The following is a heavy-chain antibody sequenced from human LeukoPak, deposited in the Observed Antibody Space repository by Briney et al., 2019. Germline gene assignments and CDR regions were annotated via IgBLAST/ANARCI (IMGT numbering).Heavy chain of an antibody. CDR3: ARVGAGLREYFDY. D-gene: IGHD1-26*01. Sequence: ASVKVSCKASGYTFTSYGISWVRQATGQGLEWMGLITAYNGNTNYAQKLQGSDTMTLDTSTSTAYMERRSLRSYDTAVYYFARVGAGLREYFDYWGQGTLFTVSS. J-gene: IGHJ4*02. V-gene: IGHV1-18*01. CDR1: GYTFTSYG. CDR2: ITAYNGNT.